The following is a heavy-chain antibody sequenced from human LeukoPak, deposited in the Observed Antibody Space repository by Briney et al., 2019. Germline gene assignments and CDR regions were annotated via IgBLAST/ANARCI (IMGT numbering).Heavy chain of an antibody. Sequence: GGSLRLSCAASGFTFSSYAMHWVRQAPGKGLEWVAVISYDGSNKYYADSVKGRFTISRDNSKNTLYLQMNSLRAEDTAVYYCAKVGYDSSYPYDYWGQGTLVTVSS. D-gene: IGHD3-22*01. V-gene: IGHV3-30-3*01. CDR1: GFTFSSYA. CDR2: ISYDGSNK. CDR3: AKVGYDSSYPYDY. J-gene: IGHJ4*02.